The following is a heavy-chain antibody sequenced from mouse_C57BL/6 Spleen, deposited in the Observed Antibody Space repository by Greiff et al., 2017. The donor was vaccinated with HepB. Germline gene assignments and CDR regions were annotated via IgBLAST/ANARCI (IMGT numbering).Heavy chain of an antibody. CDR2: LSYDGSN. D-gene: IGHD5-5*01. J-gene: IGHJ2*01. CDR3: ATTRDYFDY. V-gene: IGHV3-6*01. Sequence: EVQLVESGPGLVQPSQSLSLTCSVTGYSITSGYYWNWLRQFPGNQLEWMGYLSYDGSNNYNPSLKNRNSITRDTSKNQLFLKLNAVTTEDTATYYCATTRDYFDYWGQGTTLTVSS. CDR1: GYSITSGYY.